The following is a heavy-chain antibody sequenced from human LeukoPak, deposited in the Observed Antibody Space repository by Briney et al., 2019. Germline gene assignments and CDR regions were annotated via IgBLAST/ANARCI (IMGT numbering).Heavy chain of an antibody. CDR2: ISPNSGTT. Sequence: ASVKVSCKASGYAFTDYYLHWVRQAPRQGLEWMGWISPNSGTTYYSQKFQGRVTMTSDTSISTAYMEVSSLRLDDTAVYYCARDRDCSGGSCHNWFDPWGQGTLVTVSS. J-gene: IGHJ5*02. D-gene: IGHD2-15*01. CDR1: GYAFTDYY. V-gene: IGHV1-2*02. CDR3: ARDRDCSGGSCHNWFDP.